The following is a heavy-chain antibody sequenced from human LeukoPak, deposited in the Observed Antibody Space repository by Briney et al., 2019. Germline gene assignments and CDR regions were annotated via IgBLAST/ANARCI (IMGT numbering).Heavy chain of an antibody. CDR3: ARLMGPVPGTGYYFDY. CDR2: IYFSGST. CDR1: GDSITSRGYY. J-gene: IGHJ4*02. D-gene: IGHD6-19*01. Sequence: PSETLSLTCTVSGDSITSRGYYWGWIRQPPGKGLEWIGSIYFSGSTYYNPSLKSRVTISVDTSKNQFSLKLNSVTAADTAVYYCARLMGPVPGTGYYFDYWGQGTLVTVSS. V-gene: IGHV4-39*07.